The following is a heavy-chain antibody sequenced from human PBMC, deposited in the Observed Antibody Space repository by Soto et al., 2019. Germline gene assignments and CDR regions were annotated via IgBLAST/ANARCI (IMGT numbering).Heavy chain of an antibody. J-gene: IGHJ6*02. Sequence: QVQLVQSGAEVKKPGASVKVSCKASGYTFTSYDFNWVRQATGQGLEWMGWMNPNSGNTGYAQKLQGRVTMTRNTSLRSAYMELSSLRSEDTAVYYCARRGLSSSSTFRYFYYGMDAWGQGTTVTVSS. CDR1: GYTFTSYD. D-gene: IGHD6-6*01. CDR3: ARRGLSSSSTFRYFYYGMDA. V-gene: IGHV1-8*01. CDR2: MNPNSGNT.